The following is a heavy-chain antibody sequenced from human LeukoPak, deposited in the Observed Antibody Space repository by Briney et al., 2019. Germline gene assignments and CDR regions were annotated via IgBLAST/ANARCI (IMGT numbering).Heavy chain of an antibody. CDR1: GFTFSTYW. Sequence: GGSLRLSCAASGFTFSTYWMHWVRQAPGKGLVWVSRINSDGSSTNYADSVKGRFTISRDNAKNTLYLQMNSLRVEDTAVYYRPRPRSETRNVFDIWGQGTMVTVSS. CDR3: PRPRSETRNVFDI. CDR2: INSDGSST. J-gene: IGHJ3*02. V-gene: IGHV3-74*01.